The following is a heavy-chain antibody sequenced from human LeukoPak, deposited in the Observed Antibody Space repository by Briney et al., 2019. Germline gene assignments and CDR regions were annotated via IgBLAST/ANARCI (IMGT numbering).Heavy chain of an antibody. CDR2: IYTSGNT. CDR1: GGSISSGSYY. CDR3: ARDGGSGWSSAFLDH. J-gene: IGHJ4*02. V-gene: IGHV4-61*02. Sequence: PSETLSLTCTVSGGSISSGSYYWSWIRQPAGKGLEWIGRIYTSGNTNCNPSLKSRVTISVDTSKNQFSLKLSSVTAADTAVYYCARDGGSGWSSAFLDHWGQGTLVTVSS. D-gene: IGHD6-19*01.